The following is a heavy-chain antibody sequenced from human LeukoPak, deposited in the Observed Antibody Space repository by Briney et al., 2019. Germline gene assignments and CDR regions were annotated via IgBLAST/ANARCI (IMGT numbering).Heavy chain of an antibody. CDR2: IIPILGIA. J-gene: IGHJ6*02. CDR3: ARRYCSSTSCYTHRNYYGMDV. Sequence: GASVKVSCKASGGTFSSYAISWVRQAPGQGLEWMGRIIPILGIANYAQKFQGRVTITADKSTSTAYMELSSLRSEDTAVYYCARRYCSSTSCYTHRNYYGMDVWGQGTTVTVSS. CDR1: GGTFSSYA. D-gene: IGHD2-2*02. V-gene: IGHV1-69*04.